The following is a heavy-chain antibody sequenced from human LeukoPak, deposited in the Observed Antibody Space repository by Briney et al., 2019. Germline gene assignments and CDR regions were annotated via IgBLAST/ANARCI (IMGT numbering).Heavy chain of an antibody. D-gene: IGHD2-21*01. CDR1: GFTFNTYW. V-gene: IGHV3-74*01. CDR3: ARGLWGNYYFDS. CDR2: ISRDGRTT. J-gene: IGHJ4*02. Sequence: GGSLRLSCAASGFTFNTYWMHWVRQAPGKGLVWVSHISRDGRTTNYADSVKGRFTISRDSAKNTLYLQMNSLRAEDTAVYYCARGLWGNYYFDSWGQGTLVTVSS.